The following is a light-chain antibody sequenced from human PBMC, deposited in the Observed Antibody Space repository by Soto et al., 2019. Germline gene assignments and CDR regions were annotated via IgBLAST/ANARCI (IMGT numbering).Light chain of an antibody. V-gene: IGLV1-44*01. CDR3: ATWDDSLNGWV. CDR2: SNS. CDR1: SSNIGSNT. Sequence: QSVLTQPPSASGTPGQRVTISCSGSSSNIGSNTVNWYQQFPGTAPKLLIYSNSQRPSGVPDRFSGSKSGTSASLAISGLQSDDEADYYCATWDDSLNGWVFGGGTKVTV. J-gene: IGLJ3*02.